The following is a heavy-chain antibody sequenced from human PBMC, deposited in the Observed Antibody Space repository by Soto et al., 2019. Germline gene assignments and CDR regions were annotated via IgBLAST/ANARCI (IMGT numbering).Heavy chain of an antibody. CDR1: GFTFDDYA. CDR3: TRGGVTLEDGFEM. J-gene: IGHJ3*02. D-gene: IGHD3-3*01. CDR2: ITWRGDYT. Sequence: EGQVMESGGGLVQPGRSLRLSCSVSGFTFDDYAMHWVRQAPGKGLEWVSGITWRGDYTAYADSVKDRFTISRDNANNSLFLQMESLRPEDTALYYCTRGGVTLEDGFEMWGQGTLVTVSS. V-gene: IGHV3-9*01.